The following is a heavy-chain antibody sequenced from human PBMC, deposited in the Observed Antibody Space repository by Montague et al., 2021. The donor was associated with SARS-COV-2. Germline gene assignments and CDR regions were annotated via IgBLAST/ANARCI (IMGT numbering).Heavy chain of an antibody. Sequence: SETLSLTCSVSGGPISRSSYYWGWIRQPPGKGLEWIGSIYYSGSTYYNPSLKSRVTISVDTSKNQFSLKLSSVTAADTAVYYCATITLGYCTNGVCQPPDYWGQGTLVTVSS. CDR2: IYYSGST. CDR1: GGPISRSSYY. V-gene: IGHV4-39*01. J-gene: IGHJ4*02. CDR3: ATITLGYCTNGVCQPPDY. D-gene: IGHD2-8*01.